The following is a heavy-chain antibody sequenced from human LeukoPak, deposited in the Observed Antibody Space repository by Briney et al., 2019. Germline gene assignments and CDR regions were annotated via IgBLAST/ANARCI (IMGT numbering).Heavy chain of an antibody. CDR1: GDSVSSNSAA. Sequence: SQTLSLTCGISGDSVSSNSAAWNWIRQSPSRGLEWLGRTYYRSKWYNDYAVSVKSRITINPDTSKNQFSLQLNSVTPEDMAVYYCARDGGYCSGGSCDNNWFDPWGQGTLVTVSS. D-gene: IGHD2-15*01. V-gene: IGHV6-1*01. CDR3: ARDGGYCSGGSCDNNWFDP. CDR2: TYYRSKWYN. J-gene: IGHJ5*02.